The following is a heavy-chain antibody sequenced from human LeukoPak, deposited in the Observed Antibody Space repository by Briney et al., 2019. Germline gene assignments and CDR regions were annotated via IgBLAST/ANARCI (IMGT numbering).Heavy chain of an antibody. CDR2: ISGSGGST. CDR3: AKVPVSRSVLRFLEWFDY. Sequence: GGSLRLSCAASGFTFSSYAMGWVRQAPGKGLGWVSAISGSGGSTYYADSVKGRFTISRDNSKNTLYLQMNSLRAEDTAVYYCAKVPVSRSVLRFLEWFDYWGQGTLVTVSS. CDR1: GFTFSSYA. D-gene: IGHD3-3*01. J-gene: IGHJ4*02. V-gene: IGHV3-23*01.